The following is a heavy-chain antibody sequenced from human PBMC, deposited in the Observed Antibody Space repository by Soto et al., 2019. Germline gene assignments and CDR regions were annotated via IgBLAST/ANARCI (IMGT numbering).Heavy chain of an antibody. J-gene: IGHJ4*02. CDR1: GVSISTYH. CDR3: VRDEYGYGDSYDV. CDR2: MHTSGST. V-gene: IGHV4-4*07. Sequence: SEPLSLTCSVSGVSISTYHWSWIRQPAGKGLDWIGRMHTSGSTTYNPSLKSRVSMSVDTSKNHFSLKVSSVTAADTAVYFWVRDEYGYGDSYDVWGQGNLVTVYS. D-gene: IGHD5-12*01.